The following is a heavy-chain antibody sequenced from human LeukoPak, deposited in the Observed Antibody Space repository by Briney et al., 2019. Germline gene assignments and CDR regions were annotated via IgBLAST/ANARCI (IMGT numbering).Heavy chain of an antibody. CDR2: ISSSSSYI. CDR1: GFTFSSYS. V-gene: IGHV3-21*01. D-gene: IGHD4-17*01. CDR3: ARVMPTTVTTVLDY. J-gene: IGHJ4*02. Sequence: PGGSLRLSCAASGFTFSSYSMNWVRQAPGKGLEWVSSISSSSSYIYYADSVKGRFTISRDNAKNSLYLQMNSLRAEDTAVYYCARVMPTTVTTVLDYWGQGTLVTVSS.